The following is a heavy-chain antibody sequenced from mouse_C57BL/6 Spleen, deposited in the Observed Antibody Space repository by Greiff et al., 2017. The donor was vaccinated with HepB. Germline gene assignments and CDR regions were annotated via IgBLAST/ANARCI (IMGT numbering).Heavy chain of an antibody. CDR2: IYPGSGST. J-gene: IGHJ3*01. D-gene: IGHD2-3*01. CDR3: ARGGAYDGYYAWFAY. CDR1: GYTFTSYW. Sequence: QVQLQQPGAELVKPGASVKMSCKASGYTFTSYWITWVKQRPGQGLEWIGDIYPGSGSTNYNEKFKSKATLTVDTSSSTAYMQLSSLTSEDSAVHYCARGGAYDGYYAWFAYWGQGTLVTVSA. V-gene: IGHV1-55*01.